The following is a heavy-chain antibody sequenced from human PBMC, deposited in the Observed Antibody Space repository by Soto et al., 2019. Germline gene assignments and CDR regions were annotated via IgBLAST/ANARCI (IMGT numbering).Heavy chain of an antibody. CDR2: IYYSGST. Sequence: PSETLSLTCTVSGGSVSSGSYYWSWIRQPPGKGLEWIGYIYYSGSTNYNPSLKSRVTISVDTSKNQFSLKLSSVTAADTAVYYCARQLGDYDLPYYYGMDVWGQGTTVTVSS. J-gene: IGHJ6*02. D-gene: IGHD4-17*01. CDR1: GGSVSSGSYY. V-gene: IGHV4-61*01. CDR3: ARQLGDYDLPYYYGMDV.